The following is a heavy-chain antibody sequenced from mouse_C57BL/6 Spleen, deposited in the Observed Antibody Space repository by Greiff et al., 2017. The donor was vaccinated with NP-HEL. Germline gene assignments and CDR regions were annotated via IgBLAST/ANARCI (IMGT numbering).Heavy chain of an antibody. CDR1: GYTFTSYG. Sequence: QVHVKQSGAELARPGASVKLSCKASGYTFTSYGISWVKQRTGQGLEWIGEIYPRSGNTYYNEKFKGKATLTAAKSSSTAYMELRSLTSEDSAVYFCAFPGAYWGQGTLVTVSA. CDR3: AFPGAY. J-gene: IGHJ3*01. V-gene: IGHV1-81*01. CDR2: IYPRSGNT.